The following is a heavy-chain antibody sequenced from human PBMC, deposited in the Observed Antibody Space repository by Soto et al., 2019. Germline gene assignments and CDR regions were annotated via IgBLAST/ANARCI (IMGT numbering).Heavy chain of an antibody. CDR2: INAGNGNT. CDR1: GYTFTSYA. CDR3: ARGPGGPDGPGDY. D-gene: IGHD2-15*01. V-gene: IGHV1-3*01. Sequence: QVQLVQSGAEVKKPGASVKVSCMASGYTFTSYAMHWVRQAPGQRLEWMGRINAGNGNTKYSQKFQGRVTITRDPAASTAYLELSSLRSEVPAVYYCARGPGGPDGPGDYLGKGTL. J-gene: IGHJ4*02.